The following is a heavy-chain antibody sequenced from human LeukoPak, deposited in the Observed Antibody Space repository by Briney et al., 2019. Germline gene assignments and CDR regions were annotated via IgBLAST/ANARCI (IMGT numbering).Heavy chain of an antibody. CDR1: GFTFSRYE. Sequence: GGSLRLSCAASGFTFSRYEMHWVRQAPGKGLEWVATISNDGSNKYYADSVMGRFTISRDDARNSLYLQMNSLRVEDTAMYYCARRDDFDIWGQGTLVTVSS. CDR2: ISNDGSNK. V-gene: IGHV3-30-3*01. J-gene: IGHJ3*02. CDR3: ARRDDFDI.